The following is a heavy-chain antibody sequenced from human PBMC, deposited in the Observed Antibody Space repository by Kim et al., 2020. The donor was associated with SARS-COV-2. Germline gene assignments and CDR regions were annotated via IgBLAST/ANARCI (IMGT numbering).Heavy chain of an antibody. CDR3: ATTSSSWADY. J-gene: IGHJ4*02. D-gene: IGHD6-13*01. CDR2: IDPSDSNT. CDR1: GYSFTSYW. Sequence: GESLQISCKGSGYSFTSYWISWVRQMPGKGLEWMGRIDPSDSNTKYSPSFQGHVTISADKSISTAYLQWSSLKASDTAMYYCATTSSSWADYWGQGTLVTVSS. V-gene: IGHV5-10-1*01.